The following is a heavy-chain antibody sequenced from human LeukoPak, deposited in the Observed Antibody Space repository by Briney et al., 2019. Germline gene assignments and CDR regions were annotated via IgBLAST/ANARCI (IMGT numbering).Heavy chain of an antibody. Sequence: PGGSLRLSCAASGFTVSSNYMSWVRQAPGKGLEWVSVIYSGGSTYYADSVKGRFTISRDNSKNTLYLQMNSLRDEDTAVYYCATGQVDTLMVITADFDYWGQGTLVTVSS. D-gene: IGHD5-18*01. V-gene: IGHV3-53*05. J-gene: IGHJ4*02. CDR1: GFTVSSNY. CDR2: IYSGGST. CDR3: ATGQVDTLMVITADFDY.